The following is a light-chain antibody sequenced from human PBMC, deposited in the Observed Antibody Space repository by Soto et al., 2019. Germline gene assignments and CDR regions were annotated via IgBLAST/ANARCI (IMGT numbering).Light chain of an antibody. J-gene: IGKJ2*01. V-gene: IGKV1-9*01. Sequence: DIQLTQSPSFLSASVGDRVTITCRASQGISSYLAWYQQKPGKAPKLLFYAASTLQSGVPSRFSGSGSGTEFTLTISSLQPEDFATYYCQQVNSYSYTFGQGTKLEIK. CDR2: AAS. CDR3: QQVNSYSYT. CDR1: QGISSY.